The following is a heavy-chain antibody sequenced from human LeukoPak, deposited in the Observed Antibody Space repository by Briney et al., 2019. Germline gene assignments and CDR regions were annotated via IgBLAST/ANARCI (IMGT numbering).Heavy chain of an antibody. D-gene: IGHD3-10*01. J-gene: IGHJ4*02. V-gene: IGHV2-5*01. CDR1: GFSLSTSGVG. CDR3: ARLRITMVRGVIIPGDY. CDR2: IYWNDDK. Sequence: SGPTLVKPTQTLTLTCTFSGFSLSTSGVGVGWIRQPPGKALEWLALIYWNDDKRYSPSLKRRLTITKDTSKNQVVLTMTNMDPVDTATYYCARLRITMVRGVIIPGDYWGQGTLVTVSS.